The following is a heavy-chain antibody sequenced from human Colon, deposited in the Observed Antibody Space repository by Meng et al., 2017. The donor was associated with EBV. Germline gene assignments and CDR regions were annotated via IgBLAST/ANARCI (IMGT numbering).Heavy chain of an antibody. V-gene: IGHV3-23*01. CDR3: AKAGDVAYPPYYDSPCDY. CDR1: GFTFSTYV. D-gene: IGHD3-22*01. J-gene: IGHJ4*02. CDR2: ISNSGDDT. Sequence: EVQLLESGGGLVQPGGSLRLSCAASGFTFSTYVMSWVRQAPGRGLEWVSSISNSGDDTYYADSVKGRFTISRDNSKNTLYLQMNSLRADDTAIYYCAKAGDVAYPPYYDSPCDYWEQGPLGTVDS.